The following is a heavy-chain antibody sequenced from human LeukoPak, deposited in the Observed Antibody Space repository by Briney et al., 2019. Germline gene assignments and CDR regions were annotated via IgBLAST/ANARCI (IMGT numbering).Heavy chain of an antibody. CDR1: GYTFTGYY. J-gene: IGHJ4*02. Sequence: ASVKVSCKASGYTFTGYYMHWVRQAPGQGLEWMGWINPDSGGTKYAQKFQGRVTMSRDTSSSTVYMELSRLTFDDTAVCYCAREGKYSSSLDYWGQGTLVTVSS. CDR3: AREGKYSSSLDY. V-gene: IGHV1-2*02. CDR2: INPDSGGT. D-gene: IGHD6-13*01.